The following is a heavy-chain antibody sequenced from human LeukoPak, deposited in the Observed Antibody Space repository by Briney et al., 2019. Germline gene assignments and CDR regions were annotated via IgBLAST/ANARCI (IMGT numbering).Heavy chain of an antibody. D-gene: IGHD6-19*01. CDR3: ARAHSGYSSGWFDY. CDR1: GFIFDDYG. J-gene: IGHJ4*02. V-gene: IGHV3-20*04. Sequence: RSGGSLRLSCTASGFIFDDYGMNWVRQAPGKGLEWVSGINWNGDSTGYADSVKGRFTISRDNSKNTLYVQMNSLRAEDTAVYYCARAHSGYSSGWFDYWGQGTLVTVSS. CDR2: INWNGDST.